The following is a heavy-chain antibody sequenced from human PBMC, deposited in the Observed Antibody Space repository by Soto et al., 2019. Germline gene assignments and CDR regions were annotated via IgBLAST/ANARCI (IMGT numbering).Heavy chain of an antibody. J-gene: IGHJ6*02. D-gene: IGHD4-17*01. Sequence: QVQLVQSGAEVKKPGSSVKVSCKASGGTFSSYAISWVRQAPGQGLEWMGGIIPIFGTANYAQKFQGRVTITSDESTSTAYMELSSLRSADTAVYYCARDPFLGDYVGGRYYYYYGMDVWGPGTTVTVSS. V-gene: IGHV1-69*01. CDR1: GGTFSSYA. CDR3: ARDPFLGDYVGGRYYYYYGMDV. CDR2: IIPIFGTA.